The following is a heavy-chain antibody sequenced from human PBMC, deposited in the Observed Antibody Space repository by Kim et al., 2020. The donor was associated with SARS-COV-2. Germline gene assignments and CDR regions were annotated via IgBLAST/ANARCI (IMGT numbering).Heavy chain of an antibody. CDR3: ARRASGSGSYAHWFDP. CDR2: IYYSGST. V-gene: IGHV4-59*08. Sequence: SETLSLTCTVSGGSISSYYWSWIRQPPGKGLEWIGYIYYSGSTNYNPSLKSRDTISVDTSKNHFSLKLSSVTAADSAVYYCARRASGSGSYAHWFDPWGQGTLVTVSS. CDR1: GGSISSYY. D-gene: IGHD3-10*01. J-gene: IGHJ5*02.